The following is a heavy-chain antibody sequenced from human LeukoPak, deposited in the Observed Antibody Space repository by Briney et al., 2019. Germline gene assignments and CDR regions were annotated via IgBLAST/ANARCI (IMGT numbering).Heavy chain of an antibody. D-gene: IGHD3-22*01. V-gene: IGHV4-59*08. J-gene: IGHJ4*02. Sequence: SETLSLTCTVSGGSISSYYWSWIRQPPGKGLEWIGYIYYSRSTNYNPSLKSRVTISVDMSKNQFSLKLSSVTAADTAVYYCASVDDSSGYYFGYWGQGTLVTVSS. CDR2: IYYSRST. CDR3: ASVDDSSGYYFGY. CDR1: GGSISSYY.